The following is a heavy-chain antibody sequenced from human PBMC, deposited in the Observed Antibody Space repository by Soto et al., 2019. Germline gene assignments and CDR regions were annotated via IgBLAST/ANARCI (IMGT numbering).Heavy chain of an antibody. CDR2: ISAGGGST. CDR1: GFTFSTYA. J-gene: IGHJ3*01. D-gene: IGHD4-17*01. V-gene: IGHV3-23*01. CDR3: AHPRGYGVFDAYDF. Sequence: GSLRLSCAASGFTFSTYAMSWVRQAPGKGLEWVSAISAGGGSTYYTDSVNGRFTISRDSGKNMLYLQMNSLRTEDTAVYYCAHPRGYGVFDAYDFWGQGAMVTVSS.